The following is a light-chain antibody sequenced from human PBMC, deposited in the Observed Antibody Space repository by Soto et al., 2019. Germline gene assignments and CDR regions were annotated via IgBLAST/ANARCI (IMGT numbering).Light chain of an antibody. CDR1: GSDIGAYNF. J-gene: IGLJ3*02. CDR3: YSYAGRNIWV. CDR2: GVT. V-gene: IGLV2-8*01. Sequence: QSALAQPPSASGSRGQSVTISCTGSGSDIGAYNFVSWYQQHPGKAPKLMIFGVTERPSGVPDRFSGSKSGNTASLTVSWLQADDEAVYYCYSYAGRNIWVFGGGTQLTVL.